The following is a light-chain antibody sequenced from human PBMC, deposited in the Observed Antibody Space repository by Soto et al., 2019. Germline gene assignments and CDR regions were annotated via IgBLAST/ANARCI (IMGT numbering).Light chain of an antibody. Sequence: QSALTQPASVSGSPGQTITISCTGTKNNIGDYNYVSWYQQHPDKAPKLIIYEVSNRPSGISGRFSGSKSGNTASLSISGLQAEDEADYYCYCFTNNSLRGVFGGGTKVTVL. V-gene: IGLV2-14*01. CDR2: EVS. J-gene: IGLJ3*02. CDR1: KNNIGDYNY. CDR3: YCFTNNSLRGV.